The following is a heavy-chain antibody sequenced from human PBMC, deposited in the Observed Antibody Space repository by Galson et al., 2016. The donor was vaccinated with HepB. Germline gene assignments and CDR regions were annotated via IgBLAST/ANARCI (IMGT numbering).Heavy chain of an antibody. Sequence: SLRLSCAASRFTFSSYSMNWVRQAPGKGLEWISSITSRSNYRYYADSVKGRFTISRDNTKNPLYLQMNSLRAEDTAVYYCARDPGRYCSGGFCYSNPDYNGMDVWGQGTTVIVSS. CDR2: ITSRSNYR. CDR1: RFTFSSYS. V-gene: IGHV3-21*01. J-gene: IGHJ6*02. CDR3: ARDPGRYCSGGFCYSNPDYNGMDV. D-gene: IGHD2-15*01.